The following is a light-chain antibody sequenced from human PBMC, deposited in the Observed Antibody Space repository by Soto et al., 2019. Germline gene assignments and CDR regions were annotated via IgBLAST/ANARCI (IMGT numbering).Light chain of an antibody. CDR1: QSVSSY. V-gene: IGKV3-11*01. CDR2: DAS. CDR3: QQYGSSHT. J-gene: IGKJ5*01. Sequence: EIVLTQSPATLSLSPVERATLSCRASQSVSSYLAWYQQKPGQAPRLLIYDASNRATGIPARFSGSVSGSDFILTINRLEPEDFAVYYCQQYGSSHTFGQGTRLEIK.